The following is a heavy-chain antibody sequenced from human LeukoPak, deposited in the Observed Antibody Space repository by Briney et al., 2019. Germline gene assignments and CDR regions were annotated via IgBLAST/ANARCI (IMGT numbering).Heavy chain of an antibody. CDR1: GGSISSGGYS. D-gene: IGHD3-22*01. J-gene: IGHJ4*02. CDR3: ARAKYYYDSSGYCPED. CDR2: IYHSGST. Sequence: PPQTLSLTCAVSGGSISSGGYSWSWIRQPPGKGLEWIGYIYHSGSTYYNPSLRSRVTISVDRSKNQFSLKLSSVTAADTAVYYCARAKYYYDSSGYCPEDWGQGTLVTVSS. V-gene: IGHV4-30-2*01.